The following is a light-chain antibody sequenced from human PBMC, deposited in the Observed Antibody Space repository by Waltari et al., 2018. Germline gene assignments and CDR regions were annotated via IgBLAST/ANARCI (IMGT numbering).Light chain of an antibody. J-gene: IGLJ1*01. CDR3: VGWDASLSGYV. CDR2: KNN. V-gene: IGLV1-47*01. Sequence: QSVLTQPPSASGTPGQRVTISCSGSNSTIGSDNVYWYQHLPGAAPKRLIYKNNQRPSGIPDRFSGSKSGTSASLTISGLRSEDDGDYYCVGWDASLSGYVFGTGTKVTVL. CDR1: NSTIGSDN.